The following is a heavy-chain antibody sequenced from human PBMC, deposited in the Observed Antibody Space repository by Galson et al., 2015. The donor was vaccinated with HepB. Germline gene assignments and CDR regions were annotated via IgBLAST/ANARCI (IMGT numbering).Heavy chain of an antibody. V-gene: IGHV3-30-3*01. CDR2: ISYDGSNK. J-gene: IGHJ4*02. Sequence: SLRLSCAASGFTFSNYVMHWVRQAPGKGLEWVAFISYDGSNKNYADSVKGRFTISRDNSKSTLHLVMSSLKTEDMAVYYCAREVDWNSFDYWGQGTLVTVSS. CDR3: AREVDWNSFDY. D-gene: IGHD1-7*01. CDR1: GFTFSNYV.